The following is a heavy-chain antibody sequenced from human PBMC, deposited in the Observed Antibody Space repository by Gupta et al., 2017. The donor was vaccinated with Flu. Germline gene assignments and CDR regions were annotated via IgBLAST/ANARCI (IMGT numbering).Heavy chain of an antibody. V-gene: IGHV3-23*01. Sequence: EVQLLESGGGLVQPGGSLRLSCAASGFTFSSHAMSWVRQAPGKGLEWGSAISGSGGSTYYADSVKGRFTISRDNSKNTLYLQMNSLRAEDTAVYYCAKELFDPAAMTYYYYGMDVWGQGTTVTVSS. CDR3: AKELFDPAAMTYYYYGMDV. D-gene: IGHD2-2*01. CDR1: GFTFSSHA. J-gene: IGHJ6*02. CDR2: ISGSGGST.